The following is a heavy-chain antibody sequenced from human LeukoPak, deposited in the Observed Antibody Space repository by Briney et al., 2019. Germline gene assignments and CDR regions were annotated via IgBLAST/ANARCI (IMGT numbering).Heavy chain of an antibody. CDR2: ISSSSSYI. V-gene: IGHV3-21*01. J-gene: IGHJ4*02. CDR1: GFTFSSYS. CDR3: ASFSSGLPKYYFDY. D-gene: IGHD6-19*01. Sequence: PGGSLRLSCAASGFTFSSYSMNWVRQAPGKGLEWVSSISSSSSYIYYADSVKGRFTISRDNAKNPLYLQMNSLRAEDTAVYYCASFSSGLPKYYFDYWGQGTLVTVSS.